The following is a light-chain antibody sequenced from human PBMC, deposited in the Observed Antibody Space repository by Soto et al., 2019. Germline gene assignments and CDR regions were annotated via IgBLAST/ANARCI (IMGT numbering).Light chain of an antibody. J-gene: IGKJ1*01. Sequence: DIQMTQSPSTLSASVGDRVTITCRASQSLSSWLAWYQHKPGKAPKLLIYDASSLESGVPSRFSGSGSGTEFTLTISGLQPDDYATYYYQQYNTYSRAFGPGTKVDI. V-gene: IGKV1-5*01. CDR2: DAS. CDR1: QSLSSW. CDR3: QQYNTYSRA.